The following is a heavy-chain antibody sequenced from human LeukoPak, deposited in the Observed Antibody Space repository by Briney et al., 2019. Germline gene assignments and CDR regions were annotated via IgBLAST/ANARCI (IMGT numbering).Heavy chain of an antibody. CDR1: GGSISSGSYY. V-gene: IGHV4-61*02. CDR2: IYTSGST. D-gene: IGHD4-11*01. Sequence: PSETLSLTCTVSGGSISSGSYYWSWIRQPAGKGLEWIGRIYTSGSTNYNPSLKSRVTISVDTSKNQFSLKLSSVTAADTAVYYCARADTTWGSPYYFDYWGQGTLVTVSS. CDR3: ARADTTWGSPYYFDY. J-gene: IGHJ4*02.